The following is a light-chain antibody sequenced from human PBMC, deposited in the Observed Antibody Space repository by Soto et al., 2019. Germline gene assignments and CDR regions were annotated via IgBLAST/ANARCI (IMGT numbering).Light chain of an antibody. J-gene: IGKJ1*01. CDR3: QQYGSSPET. V-gene: IGKV3-15*01. CDR2: GAS. CDR1: QSVRSN. Sequence: EIVMTQSPGTLSVSPGERATLSCMASQSVRSNLAWYQQKPGQAPRLLIYGASTRATGIPAGLSGSGSGTEFTLTISSLQSEDFAVYYCQQYGSSPETFGQGTKVEIK.